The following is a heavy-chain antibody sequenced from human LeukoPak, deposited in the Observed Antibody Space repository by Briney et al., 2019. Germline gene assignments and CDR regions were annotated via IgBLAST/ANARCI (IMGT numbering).Heavy chain of an antibody. Sequence: GGSLRLSCEASGFTFNSYAMHWVRQVPGKGLQWVAFIRYDGSDKYYADSVKGRFTISRDNSKNTLYLEMNSLSPDDTAVYYCARGVEPLAANTLAYWGQGTLVTVSS. V-gene: IGHV3-30*02. CDR1: GFTFNSYA. CDR3: ARGVEPLAANTLAY. D-gene: IGHD1-14*01. J-gene: IGHJ4*02. CDR2: IRYDGSDK.